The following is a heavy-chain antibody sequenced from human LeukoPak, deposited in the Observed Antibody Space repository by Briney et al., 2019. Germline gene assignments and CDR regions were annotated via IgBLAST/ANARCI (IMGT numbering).Heavy chain of an antibody. CDR2: INHSGST. Sequence: SETLSLTCTLSGGSISTSTYYWSWIRQPPGKGLEWIGEINHSGSTNYNPSLKSRVTISVDTSKNQFSLKLSSVTAADTAVHYCARVTYYYGSGSSFFDYWGQGTLVTVSS. V-gene: IGHV4-39*07. CDR3: ARVTYYYGSGSSFFDY. D-gene: IGHD3-10*01. CDR1: GGSISTSTYY. J-gene: IGHJ4*02.